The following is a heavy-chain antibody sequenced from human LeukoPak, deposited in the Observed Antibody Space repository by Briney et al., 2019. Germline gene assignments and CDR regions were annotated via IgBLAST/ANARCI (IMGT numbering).Heavy chain of an antibody. J-gene: IGHJ6*03. Sequence: GGSLRLSCGASGFTFSSYWMHWVRQAPGKGLVWVSRINSDGSSTRYADSVKGRFNISRDNAKNTLYLQMNSLRAEDTAVYYCARAQWELLGRDYCYYYMDVWGKGTTVTISS. CDR3: ARAQWELLGRDYCYYYMDV. D-gene: IGHD1-26*01. V-gene: IGHV3-74*01. CDR1: GFTFSSYW. CDR2: INSDGSST.